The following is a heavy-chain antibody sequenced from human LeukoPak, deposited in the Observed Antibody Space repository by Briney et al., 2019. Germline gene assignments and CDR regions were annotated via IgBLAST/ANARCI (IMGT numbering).Heavy chain of an antibody. CDR1: GYSFTSYY. CDR2: INPNSGDT. Sequence: EASVKVSCKASGYSFTSYYMHWVRQAPGQGLEWMGWINPNSGDTHYAQKFQGRVTMTRDTSISTAYMELSRLRSDDTAVYYCAKDQGRGYSYGLYYFDYWGQGTLVTVSS. J-gene: IGHJ4*02. V-gene: IGHV1-2*02. D-gene: IGHD5-18*01. CDR3: AKDQGRGYSYGLYYFDY.